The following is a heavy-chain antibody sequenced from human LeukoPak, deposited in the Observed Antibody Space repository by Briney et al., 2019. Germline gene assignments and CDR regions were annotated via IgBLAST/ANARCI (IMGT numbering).Heavy chain of an antibody. CDR1: GFTFSRTA. J-gene: IGHJ6*03. V-gene: IGHV3-64*01. CDR2: ISSNGDST. CDR3: ARDPYSGSYGNYYYYFMDV. D-gene: IGHD1-26*01. Sequence: GGSLRLSCAASGFTFSRTAMHWVRQAPGKGLEYVSSISSNGDSTYYANSVKGRFTISRDTSKNTLYLQMNSLRAEDTAVYYCARDPYSGSYGNYYYYFMDVWGKGTTVTISS.